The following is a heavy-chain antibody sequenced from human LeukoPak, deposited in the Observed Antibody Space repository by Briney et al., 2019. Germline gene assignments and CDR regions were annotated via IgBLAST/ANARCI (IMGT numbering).Heavy chain of an antibody. J-gene: IGHJ6*02. CDR3: ARVMGYCSGGSCSSYGMDV. CDR1: GYTFTSYG. Sequence: ASVKVSCKASGYTFTSYGISWVRHAPGQGLEWMGWISAYNGNTNYAQKLQGRVTMTTDTSTSTAYMELRSLRSDDTAVYYCARVMGYCSGGSCSSYGMDVWGQGTTVTVSS. D-gene: IGHD2-15*01. CDR2: ISAYNGNT. V-gene: IGHV1-18*01.